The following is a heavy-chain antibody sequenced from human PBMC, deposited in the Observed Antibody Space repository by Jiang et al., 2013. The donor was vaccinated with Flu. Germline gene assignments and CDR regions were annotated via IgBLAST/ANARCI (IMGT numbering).Heavy chain of an antibody. J-gene: IGHJ5*02. CDR2: TYYRSKWYN. D-gene: IGHD2-15*01. Sequence: TYYRSKWYNDYAVSVKSRITINPDTSKNQFSLQLNSVTPEDTAVYYCARGYCSGGSCYFGNWFDPWGQGTLVTVSS. V-gene: IGHV6-1*01. CDR3: ARGYCSGGSCYFGNWFDP.